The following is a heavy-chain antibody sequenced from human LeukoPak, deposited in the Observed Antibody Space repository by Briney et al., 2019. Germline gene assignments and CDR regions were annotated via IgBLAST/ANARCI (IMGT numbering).Heavy chain of an antibody. V-gene: IGHV4-34*01. Sequence: SETLSLTCAVYGGSFSGYYWSWIRQPPGKWLEWIGEINHSGSTNYNPSLKSRVTISVDTSKNQFSLKLSSVIAADTAVYYCARILPTFYYGSGSLGFDPWGQGTLVTVSS. CDR3: ARILPTFYYGSGSLGFDP. CDR1: GGSFSGYY. CDR2: INHSGST. D-gene: IGHD3-10*01. J-gene: IGHJ5*02.